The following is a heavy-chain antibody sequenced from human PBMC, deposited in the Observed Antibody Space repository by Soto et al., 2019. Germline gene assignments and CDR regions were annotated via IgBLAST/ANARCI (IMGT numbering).Heavy chain of an antibody. CDR1: GFTFSDYY. CDR2: ISSSSSYT. J-gene: IGHJ2*01. D-gene: IGHD6-13*01. Sequence: QVQLVESGGGLVQPGGSLRLSCAASGFTFSDYYMSWIRQAPGKGPEWVSYISSSSSYTNYADSVKGRFTISRDNAKNSLYLQMTSLSAEDTDLYYWARTRAAAGGRRYFDPWGRGTLVTVSS. CDR3: ARTRAAAGGRRYFDP. V-gene: IGHV3-11*05.